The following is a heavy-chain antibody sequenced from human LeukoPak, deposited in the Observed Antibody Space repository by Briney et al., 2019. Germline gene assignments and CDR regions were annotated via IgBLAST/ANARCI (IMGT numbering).Heavy chain of an antibody. CDR3: ASRDGYNFHAFDI. CDR2: ISYDGSNK. V-gene: IGHV3-30-3*02. Sequence: GGSLRLSCAASGFTFSSYAMHWVRQAPGKGLEWVAVISYDGSNKYYADSVKGRSTISRDNSKNTLYLQMNSLRAEDTAVYYCASRDGYNFHAFDIWGQGTMVTVSS. CDR1: GFTFSSYA. J-gene: IGHJ3*02. D-gene: IGHD5-24*01.